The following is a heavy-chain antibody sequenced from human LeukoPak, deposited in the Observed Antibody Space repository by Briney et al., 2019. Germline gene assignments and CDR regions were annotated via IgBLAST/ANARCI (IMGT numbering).Heavy chain of an antibody. CDR3: AKSRARREGGSGSIDL. CDR2: ISGSGGGA. D-gene: IGHD3-22*01. CDR1: GFTFSNFA. J-gene: IGHJ4*02. Sequence: GGSLRLSCAASGFTFSNFAMGWVRQAPGKGLEWVSSISGSGGGASYADSVKGRFTISRDNSKSTLYLQMSSLRAEDTAVYYCAKSRARREGGSGSIDLWGQGTLVTVSS. V-gene: IGHV3-23*01.